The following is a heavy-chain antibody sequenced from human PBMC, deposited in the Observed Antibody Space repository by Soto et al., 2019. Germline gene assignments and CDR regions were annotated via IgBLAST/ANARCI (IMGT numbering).Heavy chain of an antibody. CDR3: ARGHHYYGSGSYYTVAASDAFDI. J-gene: IGHJ3*02. CDR2: IGTAGDP. V-gene: IGHV3-13*05. CDR1: GFTFSSYD. D-gene: IGHD3-10*01. Sequence: PVGSLRLSCAASGFTFSSYDMHWVRQATGKGLEWVSAIGTAGDPYYPGSVKGRFTISRENAKNSLYLQMNSLRAGDTAVYYCARGHHYYGSGSYYTVAASDAFDIWGQGIMVTVSS.